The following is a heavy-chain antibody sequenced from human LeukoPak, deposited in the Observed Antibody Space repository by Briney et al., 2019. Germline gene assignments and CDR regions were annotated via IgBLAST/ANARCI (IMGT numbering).Heavy chain of an antibody. CDR3: AADGGGLTGHY. CDR1: GFIFRNYG. CDR2: FVYDGSNQ. J-gene: IGHJ4*02. D-gene: IGHD3-10*01. Sequence: GGSLRLSCAASGFIFRNYGMHWVRQAPGKGLEWVAVFVYDGSNQYYADSVKGRFIISRDISKNTLYLQMNSLRVEDTAVYYSAADGGGLTGHYWGQGTLVTVSP. V-gene: IGHV3-33*01.